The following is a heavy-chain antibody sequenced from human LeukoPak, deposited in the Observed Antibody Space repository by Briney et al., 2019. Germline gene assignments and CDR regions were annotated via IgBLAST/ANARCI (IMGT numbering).Heavy chain of an antibody. CDR1: GGSISSGSYY. V-gene: IGHV4-61*02. Sequence: PSETLSLTCTVSGGSISSGSYYWSWIRQPAGKGLEWIGRISSFGDTNFNPSLKSRVTISIDTSRDQFSLKLSSVTAPDTAVYYCARWVVGPVGLYFDYWGQGTLVTVSS. CDR2: ISSFGDT. J-gene: IGHJ4*02. CDR3: ARWVVGPVGLYFDY. D-gene: IGHD1-26*01.